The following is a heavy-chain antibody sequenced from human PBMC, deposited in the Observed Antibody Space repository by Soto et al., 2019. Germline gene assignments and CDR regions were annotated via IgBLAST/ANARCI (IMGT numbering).Heavy chain of an antibody. CDR1: GFSLSTSGVG. D-gene: IGHD3-10*01. J-gene: IGHJ3*02. CDR3: AHRYYGSGSYKAFDI. V-gene: IGHV2-5*02. CDR2: IYWDDDR. Sequence: QITLKESGPTLVKPTQTLTLTCTFSGFSLSTSGVGVGWIRQPPGKALEWLALIYWDDDRRYSPSLKSRLTIXXDXSXXQVVLTMTNMDPVDTATYYCAHRYYGSGSYKAFDIWGLGTMVTVSS.